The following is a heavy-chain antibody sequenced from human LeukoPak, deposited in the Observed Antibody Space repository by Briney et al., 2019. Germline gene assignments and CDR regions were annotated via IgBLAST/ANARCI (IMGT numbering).Heavy chain of an antibody. CDR2: ISSSGSTI. V-gene: IGHV3-48*03. CDR3: ARSTEWFPGDY. CDR1: GFTFSSYE. Sequence: GGSPRLSCAASGFTFSSYEMNWVRQAPGKGLEWVSYISSSGSTIYYADSVKGRFTISRDNAKNSLYLQMNSLRAEDTAVYYCARSTEWFPGDYWGQGTLVTVSS. J-gene: IGHJ4*02. D-gene: IGHD3-3*01.